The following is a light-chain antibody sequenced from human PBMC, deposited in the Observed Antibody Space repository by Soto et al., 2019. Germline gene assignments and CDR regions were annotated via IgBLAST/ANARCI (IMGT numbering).Light chain of an antibody. CDR3: GTWDSSLSAGL. V-gene: IGLV1-51*01. CDR1: SSNIGNNY. CDR2: DNN. Sequence: QSVLTQPPSVSAAPGQKVTTSCSGSSSNIGNNYVSWYQQLPGTAPKLLIYDNNKRPSGIPDRFSGSKSGTSATLGITGLQTGDEADYYCGTWDSSLSAGLFGTGTKVTVL. J-gene: IGLJ1*01.